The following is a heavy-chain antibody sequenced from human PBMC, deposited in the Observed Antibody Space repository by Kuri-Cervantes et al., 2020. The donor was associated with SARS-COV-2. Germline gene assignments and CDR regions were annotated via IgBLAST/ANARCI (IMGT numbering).Heavy chain of an antibody. CDR2: LYIGGST. CDR1: GFTVSSNY. D-gene: IGHD3-3*01. J-gene: IGHJ4*02. Sequence: GGSLRLSFAASGFTVSSNYMSWVRQAPGKGLECVSVLYIGGSTYYADSVKRRFTISRDDSKNTLYLQMNSLRAEDTAVYYCARVEFWNGYFDYWGQGTLVTVSS. V-gene: IGHV3-66*02. CDR3: ARVEFWNGYFDY.